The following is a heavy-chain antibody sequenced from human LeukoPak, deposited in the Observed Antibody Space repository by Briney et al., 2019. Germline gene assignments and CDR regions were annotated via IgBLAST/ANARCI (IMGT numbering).Heavy chain of an antibody. CDR3: ARLVLAVAGSFDY. V-gene: IGHV1-69*02. J-gene: IGHJ4*02. Sequence: GASVKVSCKASGGTFSSYTISWVRQAPGQGLEWMGRIIPILGIANYAQKFQGRVTMTRDTSISTAYMELSRLRSDDTAVYYCARLVLAVAGSFDYWGQGTLVTVSS. CDR2: IIPILGIA. CDR1: GGTFSSYT. D-gene: IGHD6-19*01.